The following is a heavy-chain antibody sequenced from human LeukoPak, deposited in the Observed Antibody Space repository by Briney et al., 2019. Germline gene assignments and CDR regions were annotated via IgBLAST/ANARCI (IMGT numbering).Heavy chain of an antibody. Sequence: GRSLRLSCAASGFTFDDYAMHWVRQAPGKGLEWVSGISWNSDSVGYADSVKGRFTISRDNAKNSLYLQMNSLRAEDTAFYFCAKAGEYDTSGYYQRAGAFDIWGQGTMVTVSS. CDR1: GFTFDDYA. V-gene: IGHV3-9*01. CDR3: AKAGEYDTSGYYQRAGAFDI. J-gene: IGHJ3*02. CDR2: ISWNSDSV. D-gene: IGHD3-22*01.